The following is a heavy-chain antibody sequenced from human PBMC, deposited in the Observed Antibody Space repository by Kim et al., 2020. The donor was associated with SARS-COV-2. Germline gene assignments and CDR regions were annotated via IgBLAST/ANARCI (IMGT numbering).Heavy chain of an antibody. CDR1: GFTFSNAW. Sequence: GGSLRLSCAASGFTFSNAWMSWVRQAPGKGLEWVGRIKSKTDGGTTDYAAPVKGRFTISRDDSKNTLYLQMNSLKTEDTAVYYCTTGNDPRPAGLDYWGQGTLVTVSS. CDR3: TTGNDPRPAGLDY. V-gene: IGHV3-15*01. J-gene: IGHJ4*02. CDR2: IKSKTDGGTT. D-gene: IGHD3-10*01.